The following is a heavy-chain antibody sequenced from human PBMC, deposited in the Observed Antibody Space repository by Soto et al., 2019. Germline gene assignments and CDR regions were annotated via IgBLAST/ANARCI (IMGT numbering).Heavy chain of an antibody. J-gene: IGHJ1*01. Sequence: ASVKVSCKASGYTFTSYDINWVRQATGQGLEWMGWMNPESGNIGYADSVKGRFTISRDNSKNTLYLQMNSLRAEDTAMYYCVRDHFYDSSDYVVYWGQGTLVTVSS. CDR3: VRDHFYDSSDYVVY. CDR1: GYTFTSYD. CDR2: MNPESGNI. V-gene: IGHV1-8*01. D-gene: IGHD3-22*01.